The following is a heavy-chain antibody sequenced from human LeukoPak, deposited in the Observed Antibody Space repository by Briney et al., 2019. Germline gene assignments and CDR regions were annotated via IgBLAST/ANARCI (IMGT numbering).Heavy chain of an antibody. D-gene: IGHD1-26*01. CDR2: IYYSGST. CDR3: ARLSSFVTSRDY. J-gene: IGHJ4*02. V-gene: IGHV4-39*01. CDR1: GGSISSSSYY. Sequence: SETLSLTCTVSGGSISSSSYYWGWIRQPPGTGLEWIGSIYYSGSTYYNPSLKSRVTISVDTSKNQFSLKLSSVTAADTAVYYCARLSSFVTSRDYWGQGTLVSVSS.